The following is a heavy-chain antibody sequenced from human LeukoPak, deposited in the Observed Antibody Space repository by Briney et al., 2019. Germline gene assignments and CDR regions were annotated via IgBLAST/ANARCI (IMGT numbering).Heavy chain of an antibody. CDR2: VHYSGST. V-gene: IGHV4-4*02. J-gene: IGHJ5*02. Sequence: SGTLSLTCAVSGASISSSNWWSWVRQPPGKGLEWIGEVHYSGSTNYNPSLKTRVTVSLDNSKNQFSLKLNSMTAADTAVYYCARATKGLLHLTSYNWFDPRGQGTLVTVSS. CDR3: ARATKGLLHLTSYNWFDP. CDR1: GASISSSNW. D-gene: IGHD3/OR15-3a*01.